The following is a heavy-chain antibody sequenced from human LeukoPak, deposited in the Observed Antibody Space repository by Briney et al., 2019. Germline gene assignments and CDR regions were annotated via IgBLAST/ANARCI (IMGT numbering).Heavy chain of an antibody. V-gene: IGHV3-30*04. CDR1: GFTFSSYA. J-gene: IGHJ4*02. Sequence: PGGSLRLSCAASGFTFSSYAMHWVRQAPGKGLEWVAVISYDGSKKYYADSVKGRFTISRDNSKNTLYLQMNSPRAEDTAVYYCARDDYYGSGSYGVLGFDYWGQGTLVTVSS. D-gene: IGHD3-10*01. CDR2: ISYDGSKK. CDR3: ARDDYYGSGSYGVLGFDY.